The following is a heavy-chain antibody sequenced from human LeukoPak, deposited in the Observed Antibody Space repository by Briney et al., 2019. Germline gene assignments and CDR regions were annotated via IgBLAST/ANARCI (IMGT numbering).Heavy chain of an antibody. J-gene: IGHJ5*02. CDR3: ARRVQKLVATSWFDP. CDR2: INPQNGDT. V-gene: IGHV1-2*02. CDR1: GYTLDDEY. Sequence: ASVWVSCKASGYTLDDEYIRRVRQAPGLGLEWMGWINPQNGDTNYAQRFQGRVTMTRDTSISTAYMELRSLKSDDSATYYCARRVQKLVATSWFDPWGQGTLVTVSS. D-gene: IGHD5-12*01.